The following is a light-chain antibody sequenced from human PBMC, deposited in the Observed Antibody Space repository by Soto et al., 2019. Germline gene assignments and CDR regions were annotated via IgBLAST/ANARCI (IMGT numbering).Light chain of an antibody. V-gene: IGKV1-39*01. Sequence: DIQMTQSPSSLCASVEDRVIITCRASQSISSYLNWYHQKPGKAPNLLIYTASSLQSGVPSRFSGSGSGTEFTLTISSLQPEDFATYYCQQSYSPSITFGQGTRLEIK. CDR2: TAS. J-gene: IGKJ5*01. CDR3: QQSYSPSIT. CDR1: QSISSY.